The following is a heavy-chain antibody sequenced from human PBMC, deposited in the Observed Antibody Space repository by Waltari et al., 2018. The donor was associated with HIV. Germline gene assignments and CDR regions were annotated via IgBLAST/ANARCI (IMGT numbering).Heavy chain of an antibody. CDR2: INSNGSCT. CDR1: GFTFSSYW. V-gene: IGHV3-74*01. Sequence: EVQLVESGGGLVQPGGCLRLSCGASGFTFSSYWMHWVRQAPGKGLVWVSRINSNGSCTSYADSVKGRFTISRDNAKNTLYLQMNSLRAEDTAVYYCARVLRGYFDYWGQGTLVTVSS. J-gene: IGHJ4*02. D-gene: IGHD2-15*01. CDR3: ARVLRGYFDY.